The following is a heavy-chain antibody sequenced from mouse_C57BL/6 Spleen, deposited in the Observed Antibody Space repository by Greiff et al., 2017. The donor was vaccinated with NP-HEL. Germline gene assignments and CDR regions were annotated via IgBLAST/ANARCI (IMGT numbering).Heavy chain of an antibody. CDR2: ISSGGDYI. D-gene: IGHD2-2*01. CDR3: TRAGGYGYDGYAMDY. V-gene: IGHV5-9-1*02. CDR1: GFTFSSYA. J-gene: IGHJ4*01. Sequence: EVHLVESGEGLVKPGGSLKLSCAASGFTFSSYAMSWVRQTPEKRLEWVAYISSGGDYIYYADTVKGRFTISRDNARNTLYLQMSSLKSEDTAMYYCTRAGGYGYDGYAMDYWGQGTSVTVSS.